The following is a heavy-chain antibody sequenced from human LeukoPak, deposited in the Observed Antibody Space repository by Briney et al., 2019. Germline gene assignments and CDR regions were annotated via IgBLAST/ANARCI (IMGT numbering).Heavy chain of an antibody. V-gene: IGHV2-70*01. CDR2: IDWDDDK. CDR1: GFSLSTSGMC. J-gene: IGHJ4*02. CDR3: ARIPDYDILTGYSSKLFDY. Sequence: SGPALVKPTQTLTLTCTFSGFSLSTSGMCVSWIPQPPGKALEWLALIDWDDDKYYSTSLKTRLTISKDTSKNQVVLTMTNMDPVDTATYYCARIPDYDILTGYSSKLFDYWGQGTLVTVSS. D-gene: IGHD3-9*01.